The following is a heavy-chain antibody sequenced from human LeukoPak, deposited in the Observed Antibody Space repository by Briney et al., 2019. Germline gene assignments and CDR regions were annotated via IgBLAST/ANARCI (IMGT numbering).Heavy chain of an antibody. Sequence: PGGSLRLSCAASGFTFSSYAMSWVRQAPGKGLEWVSAISGSGGSTYYADSVKGRFTISRDNSKNTLYLQMNSLRAEDTAVYYCAGVLTAVGSWYIGYFDYWGQGTLVTVSS. D-gene: IGHD6-13*01. V-gene: IGHV3-23*01. CDR2: ISGSGGST. CDR1: GFTFSSYA. CDR3: AGVLTAVGSWYIGYFDY. J-gene: IGHJ4*02.